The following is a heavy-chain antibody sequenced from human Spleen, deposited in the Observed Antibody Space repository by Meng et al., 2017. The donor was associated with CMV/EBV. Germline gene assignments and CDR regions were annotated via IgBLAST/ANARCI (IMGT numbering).Heavy chain of an antibody. J-gene: IGHJ5*02. CDR3: ASETTMVVTWGWFDP. D-gene: IGHD4-23*01. Sequence: SQTLSLTCAISGDSVSSNSAAWNRIRQSPSRGLEWLGRTYYRSKWYNDYAVSVKSRITINPDTSKNQFSLQLNSVTPEDTAVYYCASETTMVVTWGWFDPWGQGTLVTVSS. CDR2: TYYRSKWYN. V-gene: IGHV6-1*01. CDR1: GDSVSSNSAA.